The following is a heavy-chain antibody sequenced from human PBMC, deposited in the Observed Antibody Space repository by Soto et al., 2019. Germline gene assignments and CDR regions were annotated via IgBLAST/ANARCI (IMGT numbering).Heavy chain of an antibody. V-gene: IGHV3-7*04. CDR3: ARDEHYYYGMDV. Sequence: EVQLVESGGGLVQPGGSLRLSCAASGFTFSSYWMTWVRQAPGKGLEWVANIKKEGGEKYYVDSVKGRFTISRDNAKNSLYLQMNSLRAEDTAVYYCARDEHYYYGMDVWGQGTTVTVSS. J-gene: IGHJ6*02. CDR2: IKKEGGEK. CDR1: GFTFSSYW.